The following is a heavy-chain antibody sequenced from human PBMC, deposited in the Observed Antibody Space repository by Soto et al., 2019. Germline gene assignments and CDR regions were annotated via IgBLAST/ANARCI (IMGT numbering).Heavy chain of an antibody. V-gene: IGHV2-5*02. D-gene: IGHD2-2*01. Sequence: QITLKESGPTLVKPTQTLTLTCTFSGFSLSTRGVGVGWIRQPPGKALEWLALIYWDDDQRYSPSLKSRLTITKDTSKNQVVLTMTNRDPVDTATSYCAHRDCSNTSCYDWYVDLWGRGTLVTVSS. CDR2: IYWDDDQ. CDR1: GFSLSTRGVG. J-gene: IGHJ2*01. CDR3: AHRDCSNTSCYDWYVDL.